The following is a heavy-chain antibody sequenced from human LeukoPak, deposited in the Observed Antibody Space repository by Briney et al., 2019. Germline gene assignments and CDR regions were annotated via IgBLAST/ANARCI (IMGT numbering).Heavy chain of an antibody. CDR3: ARDYGGNSRYYYYYGMDV. V-gene: IGHV4-59*01. D-gene: IGHD4-23*01. CDR1: GGSISSYY. Sequence: PSETLSLTCTVSGGSISSYYWSWIRQPPGKGLEWIGYIYYSGSTNYNPSLESRVTISVDTSKNQFSLKLSSVTAADTAVYYCARDYGGNSRYYYYYGMDVWGQGTTVTVSS. CDR2: IYYSGST. J-gene: IGHJ6*02.